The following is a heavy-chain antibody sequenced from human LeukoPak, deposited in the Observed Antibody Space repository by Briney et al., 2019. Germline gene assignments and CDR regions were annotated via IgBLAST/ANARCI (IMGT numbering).Heavy chain of an antibody. D-gene: IGHD3-3*01. CDR2: IYYSGST. CDR3: ARALITIFGVVTTNWFDP. Sequence: SETLSLTCTVSGVSISSSSYYWGWIRQPPGKGLEWIGSIYYSGSTYYNPSLKSRVTISVDTSKNQFSLKLSSVTAADTAVYYCARALITIFGVVTTNWFDPWGQGTLVAVSS. J-gene: IGHJ5*02. V-gene: IGHV4-39*07. CDR1: GVSISSSSYY.